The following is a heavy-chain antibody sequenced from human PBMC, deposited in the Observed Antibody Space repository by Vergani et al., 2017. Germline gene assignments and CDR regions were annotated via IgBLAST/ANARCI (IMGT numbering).Heavy chain of an antibody. CDR2: IYYSGST. J-gene: IGHJ6*03. Sequence: QVQLQQWGAGLLKPSETLSLTCAVYGGSFSGYYWGWIRQPPGKGLEWIGSIYYSGSTYYNPSLKSRVTISVDTSKNQFSLKLSSVTAADTAVYYCARGVGVWKSPAPLPRNIAAAGTRNYYMDVWGKGTTVTVSS. CDR1: GGSFSGYY. D-gene: IGHD6-13*01. CDR3: ARGVGVWKSPAPLPRNIAAAGTRNYYMDV. V-gene: IGHV4-34*01.